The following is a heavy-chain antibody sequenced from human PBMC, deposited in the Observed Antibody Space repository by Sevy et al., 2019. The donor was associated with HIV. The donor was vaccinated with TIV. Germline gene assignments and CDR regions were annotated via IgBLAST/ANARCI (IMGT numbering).Heavy chain of an antibody. Sequence: GGSLRLSCAASGFTFSNAWMSWVRQAPGKGLEWVGRIKSKTDCGTTDYAAPVKGRFTISRDDSKNTLYLQMNSLKTEDTAVYYCTTAIAVAGYYYYYGMDVWGQGTTVTVSS. V-gene: IGHV3-15*01. CDR1: GFTFSNAW. D-gene: IGHD6-19*01. CDR3: TTAIAVAGYYYYYGMDV. J-gene: IGHJ6*02. CDR2: IKSKTDCGTT.